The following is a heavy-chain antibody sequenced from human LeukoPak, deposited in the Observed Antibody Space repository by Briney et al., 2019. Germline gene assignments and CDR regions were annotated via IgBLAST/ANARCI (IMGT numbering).Heavy chain of an antibody. CDR1: GYTFTNYY. CDR2: INPSGGST. D-gene: IGHD6-13*01. J-gene: IGHJ5*02. CDR3: GRASYSSPRAWFDP. V-gene: IGHV1-46*01. Sequence: ASVKVSCKASGYTFTNYYMHWVRQAPGQGLEWMGIINPSGGSTSYAQKFQGRVTMTRDISTSTVYMELSSLRSEDTAGYYCGRASYSSPRAWFDPWGQGTLVTVSS.